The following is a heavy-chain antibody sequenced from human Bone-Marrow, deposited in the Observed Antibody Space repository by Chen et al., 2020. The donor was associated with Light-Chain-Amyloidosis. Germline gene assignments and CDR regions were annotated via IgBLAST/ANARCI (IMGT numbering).Heavy chain of an antibody. CDR2: IYPDDSDA. CDR1: GYTFPNYW. V-gene: IGHV5-51*01. D-gene: IGHD5-12*01. J-gene: IGHJ4*02. Sequence: VKKPGESLKISCKGSGYTFPNYWIGWVRQMPGKGLEWMGVIYPDDSDARYSPSFEGQVTISADKSITTAYLQRRSLKASDTAMYYCARRRDGYNFDYWGQGTLVTVSS. CDR3: ARRRDGYNFDY.